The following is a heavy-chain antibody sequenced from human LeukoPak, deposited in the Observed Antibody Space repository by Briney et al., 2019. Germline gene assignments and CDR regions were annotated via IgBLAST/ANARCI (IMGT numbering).Heavy chain of an antibody. CDR2: IIPILGIA. CDR1: GYTFTSYG. V-gene: IGHV1-69*04. CDR3: ARDSEYDFWSGYYPTENYYYMDV. D-gene: IGHD3-3*01. Sequence: SVKVSCKASGYTFTSYGISWVRQAPGQGLEWMGRIIPILGIANYAQKFQGRVTITADKSTSTAYMELSSLRSEDTAVYYCARDSEYDFWSGYYPTENYYYMDVWGKGTTVTVSS. J-gene: IGHJ6*03.